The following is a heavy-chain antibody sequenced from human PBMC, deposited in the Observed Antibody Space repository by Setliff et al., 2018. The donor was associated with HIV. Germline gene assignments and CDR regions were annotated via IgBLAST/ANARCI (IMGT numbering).Heavy chain of an antibody. D-gene: IGHD1-26*01. V-gene: IGHV4-34*01. J-gene: IGHJ3*02. CDR2: VSHTGST. CDR1: GGSLSGYY. CDR3: AREGTYSGTYWVRRVASFDI. Sequence: SETLSLTCAVYGGSLSGYYWRWIRQPPGKGLEWIGDVSHTGSTNYNPSLKSRITISADSPKNQFSLKLSSVTAADTAVYYCAREGTYSGTYWVRRVASFDIWGQGTMVTVSS.